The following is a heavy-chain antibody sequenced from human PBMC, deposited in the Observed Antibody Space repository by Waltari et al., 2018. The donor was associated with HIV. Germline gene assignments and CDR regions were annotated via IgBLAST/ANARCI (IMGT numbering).Heavy chain of an antibody. CDR3: ARGLGGNGDFDY. D-gene: IGHD2-8*01. J-gene: IGHJ4*02. Sequence: QVQLQESGPGLVKPSETLSLTCTVSGGSISSYYWSWIRQPAGEGLEWIGRIYTSGSTNDHPSRKSRVTMSVETSKNQFSLKLSSVTAADTAVYYCARGLGGNGDFDYWGQGTLVTVSS. CDR2: IYTSGST. CDR1: GGSISSYY. V-gene: IGHV4-4*07.